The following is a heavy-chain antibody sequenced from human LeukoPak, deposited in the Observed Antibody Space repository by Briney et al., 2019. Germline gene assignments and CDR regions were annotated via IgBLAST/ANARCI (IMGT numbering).Heavy chain of an antibody. J-gene: IGHJ5*02. Sequence: KPSETLSLTCTVSGGSISSGGYYWGCIRQHPGKGLEWIGYIYYSGSTYYNPSIKSRVTISVDTSKNQFSLKLSSVNAADTAVYYCARSKYQLLSKYNWFDPWGQGTLVTVSS. V-gene: IGHV4-31*03. CDR2: IYYSGST. D-gene: IGHD2-2*01. CDR1: GGSISSGGYY. CDR3: ARSKYQLLSKYNWFDP.